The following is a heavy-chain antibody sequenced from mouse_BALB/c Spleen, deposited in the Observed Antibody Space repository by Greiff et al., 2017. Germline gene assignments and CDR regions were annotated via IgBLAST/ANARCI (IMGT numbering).Heavy chain of an antibody. CDR2: IWSGGST. V-gene: IGHV2-2*02. Sequence: QVQLKESGPGLVQPSQSLSITCTVSGFSLTSYGVHWVRQSPGKGLEWLGVIWSGGSTDYNAAFISRLSISKDNSKSQVFIKMNSLQANDTAIYYCATLSYWGQGTLVTVSA. CDR3: ATLSY. J-gene: IGHJ3*01. D-gene: IGHD6-1*01. CDR1: GFSLTSYG.